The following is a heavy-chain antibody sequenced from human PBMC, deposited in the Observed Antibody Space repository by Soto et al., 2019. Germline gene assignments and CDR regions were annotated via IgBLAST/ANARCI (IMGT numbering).Heavy chain of an antibody. J-gene: IGHJ6*02. V-gene: IGHV1-69*12. CDR1: GGTFSSYA. CDR2: IIPVFGTA. D-gene: IGHD1-26*01. Sequence: QVQLVQSGAEVKKPGSSVKVSCKASGGTFSSYAISWVRQAPGQGLEWMGGIIPVFGTANYAQKFQGRVTITAGEAPRTAYMGRSSLRSAGTAVYYWAGKELTEDLGYCYGMDVWGQGTTVTVSS. CDR3: AGKELTEDLGYCYGMDV.